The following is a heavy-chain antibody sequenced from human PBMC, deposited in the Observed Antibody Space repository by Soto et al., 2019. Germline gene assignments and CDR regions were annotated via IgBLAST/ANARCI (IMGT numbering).Heavy chain of an antibody. J-gene: IGHJ4*02. CDR1: GGTFSSYA. CDR2: IIPIFGTA. V-gene: IGHV1-69*01. D-gene: IGHD6-13*01. CDR3: ARATHGSSWQAYYFDY. Sequence: QVQLVQSGAEVKKPGSSVKVSCKASGGTFSSYAISWVRQAPGQGLEWMGGIIPIFGTANYAQKFQGRVTITADESTSTAYKELSSLRSEDTAVYYCARATHGSSWQAYYFDYWGQGTLVTVSS.